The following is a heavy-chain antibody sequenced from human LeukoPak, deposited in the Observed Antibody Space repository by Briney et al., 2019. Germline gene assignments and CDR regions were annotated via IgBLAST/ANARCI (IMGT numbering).Heavy chain of an antibody. CDR3: ARGAGSNGGYVIDY. V-gene: IGHV3-7*01. CDR1: GFTFSSYW. D-gene: IGHD5-12*01. Sequence: PGGSLRLSCAASGFTFSSYWMNWVRQAPGKGLEWVANIKQDGSDKYYVDSVKGRFTISRDNAQNTLHLQMNSLGLEDTAVYYCARGAGSNGGYVIDYWGQGTLVTASS. J-gene: IGHJ4*02. CDR2: IKQDGSDK.